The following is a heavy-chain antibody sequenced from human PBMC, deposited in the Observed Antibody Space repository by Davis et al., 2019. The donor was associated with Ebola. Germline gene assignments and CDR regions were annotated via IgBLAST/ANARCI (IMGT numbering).Heavy chain of an antibody. CDR3: ARDPGAAVFDY. V-gene: IGHV1-18*04. Sequence: ASVKVSCKSSGDPFTTHAITWVRQAPGQGLEWMGWMSTNNGNTNYAQKLQGRVTMTTDTSTSTAYMELRSLRSDDTAVYYCARDPGAAVFDYWGQGTLVTVSS. CDR2: MSTNNGNT. D-gene: IGHD3-10*01. J-gene: IGHJ4*02. CDR1: GDPFTTHA.